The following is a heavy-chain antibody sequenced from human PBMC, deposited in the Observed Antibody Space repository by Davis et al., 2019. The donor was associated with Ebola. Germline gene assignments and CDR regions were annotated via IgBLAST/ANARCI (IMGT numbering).Heavy chain of an antibody. CDR1: GFTFSSYW. CDR3: AKDGSSTSINWFDP. D-gene: IGHD2-2*01. Sequence: GESLKISCAASGFTFSSYWMSWVRQAPGKGLEWVANIKQDGSEKYYVDSVKGRFTISRDNAKNSLYLQMNSLRAEDTAVYYCAKDGSSTSINWFDPWGQGTLVTVSS. V-gene: IGHV3-7*03. J-gene: IGHJ5*02. CDR2: IKQDGSEK.